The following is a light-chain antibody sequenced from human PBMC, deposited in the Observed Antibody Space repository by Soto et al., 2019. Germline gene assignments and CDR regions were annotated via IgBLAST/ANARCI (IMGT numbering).Light chain of an antibody. J-gene: IGKJ1*01. Sequence: IQITPSPYTLFSTLADRVTLTCRASQSISNYLNWYQQKPGKAPKLLIYAASSLQSGVPSRFSGSGSGTEFTLTISSLQPDDFATYYCQHYNSYSEAFGQGTKVDI. V-gene: IGKV1-39*01. CDR1: QSISNY. CDR3: QHYNSYSEA. CDR2: AAS.